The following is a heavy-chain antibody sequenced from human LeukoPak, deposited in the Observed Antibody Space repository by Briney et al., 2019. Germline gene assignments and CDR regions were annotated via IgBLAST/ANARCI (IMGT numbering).Heavy chain of an antibody. D-gene: IGHD2-15*01. V-gene: IGHV4-34*01. J-gene: IGHJ4*02. CDR2: INHSGST. CDR3: ARSLGYCSGGSCYFDY. CDR1: GGSFSGYY. Sequence: SSETLSLTCAVYGGSFSGYYWSWIRQPPGKGLEWIGEINHSGSTNYNPSLKSRVTISVDTSKNQFSLKLSSVTAADTAVYYCARSLGYCSGGSCYFDYWGQGTLVTVSS.